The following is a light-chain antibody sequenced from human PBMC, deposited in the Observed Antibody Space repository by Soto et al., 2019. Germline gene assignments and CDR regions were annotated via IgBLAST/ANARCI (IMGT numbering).Light chain of an antibody. CDR1: QSISSTY. CDR2: GAS. Sequence: EIVLTQSPGTLSLSPGDRATLSCRASQSISSTYLAWYQQKPGRAPRLLIYGASSRATGIPDRFSGSGSGTDFTLTISRLEPEDFAVYYCQQYGSSLWTFGQGTKVEVK. CDR3: QQYGSSLWT. J-gene: IGKJ1*01. V-gene: IGKV3-20*01.